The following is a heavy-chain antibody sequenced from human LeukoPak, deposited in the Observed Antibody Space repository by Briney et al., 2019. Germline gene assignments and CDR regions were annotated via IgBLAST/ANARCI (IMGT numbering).Heavy chain of an antibody. CDR3: ARNDYGGHDAFDI. Sequence: SVRVSCKASGGTFSSYAISWVRQAPGQGLEWMGGIIPIFGTANYAQKFQGRVTITADESTSTAYMELSSLRSEDTAVYYCARNDYGGHDAFDIWGQGTMVTVSS. CDR1: GGTFSSYA. CDR2: IIPIFGTA. D-gene: IGHD4-17*01. J-gene: IGHJ3*02. V-gene: IGHV1-69*13.